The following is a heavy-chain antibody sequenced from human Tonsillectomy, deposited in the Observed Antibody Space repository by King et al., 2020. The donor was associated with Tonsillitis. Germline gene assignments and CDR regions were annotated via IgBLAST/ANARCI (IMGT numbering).Heavy chain of an antibody. CDR1: GGSFSGYY. D-gene: IGHD3-16*01. CDR2: INHSGST. V-gene: IGHV4-34*01. J-gene: IGHJ3*02. CDR3: ARGGYTYAYRNDAFDI. Sequence: VQLQQWGAGLLKPSETLSLTCAVYGGSFSGYYWSWIRQSPGKGLEWIGEINHSGSTNYNPSLKSRVTISVDTSKNHFSRKKSSVTAADTAVYYCARGGYTYAYRNDAFDIWGQGTMVTVSS.